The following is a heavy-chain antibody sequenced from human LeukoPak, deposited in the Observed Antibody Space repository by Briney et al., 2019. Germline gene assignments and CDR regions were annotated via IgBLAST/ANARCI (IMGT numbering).Heavy chain of an antibody. J-gene: IGHJ5*02. CDR1: GYTFTSYG. D-gene: IGHD3-22*01. CDR3: ARESPGGYPYVHNWFDP. CDR2: ISACNGNT. V-gene: IGHV1-18*01. Sequence: ASVKVSCKASGYTFTSYGISWVRQAPGQGLEWMGWISACNGNTNYAQKLRGRVTMTTDTSTSTAYMELRSLRSDDTAVYYCARESPGGYPYVHNWFDPWGQGTLVTVSS.